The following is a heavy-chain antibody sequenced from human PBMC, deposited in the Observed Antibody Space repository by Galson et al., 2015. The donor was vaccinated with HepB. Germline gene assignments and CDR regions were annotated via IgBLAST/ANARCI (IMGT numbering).Heavy chain of an antibody. V-gene: IGHV3-74*01. CDR1: GFTFSTYW. CDR3: ARSGGGQWELLGYYYYYGMDV. CDR2: INSDGSST. J-gene: IGHJ6*02. D-gene: IGHD1-26*01. Sequence: SLRLSCAASGFTFSTYWMHWVRQAPGKGLVWVSCINSDGSSTSYADSVKGRFTISRDNAKNTLYLQMNSLRAEDTAVYYCARSGGGQWELLGYYYYYGMDVWGQGTTVTVSS.